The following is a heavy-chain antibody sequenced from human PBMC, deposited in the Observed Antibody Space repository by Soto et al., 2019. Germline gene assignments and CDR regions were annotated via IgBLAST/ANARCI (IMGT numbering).Heavy chain of an antibody. J-gene: IGHJ4*02. CDR3: ASSVTTGIRYFDY. V-gene: IGHV4-30-4*01. CDR2: IYYSGST. Sequence: TLSLTCTVSGGSISSGDYYWSWIRQPPGKGLEWIGYIYYSGSTYYNPSLKSRVTISVDTSKNQFSLKLSSVTAADTAVYYCASSVTTGIRYFDYWGQGTLVTVS. D-gene: IGHD4-17*01. CDR1: GGSISSGDYY.